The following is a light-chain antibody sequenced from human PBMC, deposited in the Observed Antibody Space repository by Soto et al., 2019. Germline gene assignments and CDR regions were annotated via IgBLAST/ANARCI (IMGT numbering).Light chain of an antibody. CDR2: GAS. Sequence: EIVITQSPATVSVSPGERATLSCRASQSIGNNLAWYQQKPGQAPRLLIFGASTRTTGIPTRFSGSGSGTEFTLTISSLQSEDFSVYHCQQYDKWPLTFGGGTKVDI. CDR3: QQYDKWPLT. CDR1: QSIGNN. V-gene: IGKV3-15*01. J-gene: IGKJ4*01.